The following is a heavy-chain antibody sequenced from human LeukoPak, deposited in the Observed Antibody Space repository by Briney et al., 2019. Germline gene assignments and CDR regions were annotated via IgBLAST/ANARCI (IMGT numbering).Heavy chain of an antibody. Sequence: ASVKVSCKVSGYTLTELSMHWVRQAPGKGLEWMGGFDPEDGETIYAQKFQGRVTMTEDTSTDTAYMELSSLRSEDTAVYYCATAEYYSYWFDPWGQGTLVTLSS. CDR1: GYTLTELS. V-gene: IGHV1-24*01. D-gene: IGHD3-10*01. CDR3: ATAEYYSYWFDP. J-gene: IGHJ5*02. CDR2: FDPEDGET.